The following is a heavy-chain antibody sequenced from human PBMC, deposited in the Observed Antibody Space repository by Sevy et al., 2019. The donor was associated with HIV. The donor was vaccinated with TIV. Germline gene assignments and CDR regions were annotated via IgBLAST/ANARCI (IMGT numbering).Heavy chain of an antibody. CDR1: GFTFSNAW. Sequence: GGSLRLSCAASGFTFSNAWMNWVRQAPGKGLEWVGRIKSKTDGGTTDYAAPVKGRVTISRDDSKNTLYLQMKSLKTEDTAVYYCTTDSPTTVTTRNFFKRRVVYAFDIWGQGTMVTVSS. CDR2: IKSKTDGGTT. V-gene: IGHV3-15*07. CDR3: TTDSPTTVTTRNFFKRRVVYAFDI. D-gene: IGHD4-17*01. J-gene: IGHJ3*02.